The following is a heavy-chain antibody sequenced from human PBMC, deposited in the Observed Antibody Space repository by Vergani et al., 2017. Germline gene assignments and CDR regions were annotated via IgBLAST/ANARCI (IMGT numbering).Heavy chain of an antibody. V-gene: IGHV1-46*01. Sequence: QVQLVQSGAEVKKPGSSVKVSCKASGGTFSSYAISWVRQAPGQGLEWMGIINPSGGSTSYAQKFQGGVTMTRDTSTSTVYMELSSLRSEDTAVYYCARAGEMATTPFDYWGQGTLVTVSS. J-gene: IGHJ4*02. CDR3: ARAGEMATTPFDY. D-gene: IGHD5-24*01. CDR2: INPSGGST. CDR1: GGTFSSYA.